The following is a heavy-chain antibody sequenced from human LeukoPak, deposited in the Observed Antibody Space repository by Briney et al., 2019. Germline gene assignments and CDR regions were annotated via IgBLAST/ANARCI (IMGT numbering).Heavy chain of an antibody. V-gene: IGHV3-53*01. CDR1: GFTVRSNH. Sequence: GGSLRLSCAASGFTVRSNHMSWVRQAPGKGLEWVSVIYSGGSTYYADSVKGRFTISRDNSKNTLHLQMNSLRAEDTAVYYCAREGTVVVAAKKIDYWGQGTLVTVSS. J-gene: IGHJ4*02. CDR2: IYSGGST. CDR3: AREGTVVVAAKKIDY. D-gene: IGHD2-15*01.